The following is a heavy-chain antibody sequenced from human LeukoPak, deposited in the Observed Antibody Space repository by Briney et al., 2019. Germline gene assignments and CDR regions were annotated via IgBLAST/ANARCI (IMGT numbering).Heavy chain of an antibody. D-gene: IGHD1-7*01. CDR2: FDPEDGET. J-gene: IGHJ4*02. CDR3: ATLGKILELRMVDY. CDR1: GYTFTGYY. Sequence: GASVKVSCKASGYTFTGYYMHWVRQAPGKGLEWMGGFDPEDGETIYAQKFQGRVTMTEDTSTDTAYMELSSLRSEDTAVYYCATLGKILELRMVDYWGQGTLVTVSS. V-gene: IGHV1-24*01.